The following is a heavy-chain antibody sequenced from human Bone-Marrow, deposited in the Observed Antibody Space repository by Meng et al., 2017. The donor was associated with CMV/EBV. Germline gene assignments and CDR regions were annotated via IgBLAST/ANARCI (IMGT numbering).Heavy chain of an antibody. CDR3: ARGLSYMAFDM. CDR1: GFTFSIYW. J-gene: IGHJ3*02. Sequence: GESLKISCAASGFTFSIYWMHWVRQVPGKGLEWVSRHYNDVSSISYADSVKGRLTISRDNAKKTLYLQMNSLRADDTAVYYCARGLSYMAFDMWGQGTRVTGSS. CDR2: HYNDVSSI. V-gene: IGHV3-74*01. D-gene: IGHD1-14*01.